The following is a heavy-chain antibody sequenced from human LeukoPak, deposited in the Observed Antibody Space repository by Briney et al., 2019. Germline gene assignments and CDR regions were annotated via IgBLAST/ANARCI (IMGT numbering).Heavy chain of an antibody. CDR2: IYTSGST. CDR1: GGSISSYY. J-gene: IGHJ5*02. D-gene: IGHD3-22*01. Sequence: SETPSLTCTVSGGSISSYYWSWIRQPAGKGLEWIGRIYTSGSTNYNPSLKSRVTMSVDTSKNQFSLKLSSVTAADTAVSYCARRNLDYYDSSGAPSWFDPWGQGTLVTVSS. CDR3: ARRNLDYYDSSGAPSWFDP. V-gene: IGHV4-4*07.